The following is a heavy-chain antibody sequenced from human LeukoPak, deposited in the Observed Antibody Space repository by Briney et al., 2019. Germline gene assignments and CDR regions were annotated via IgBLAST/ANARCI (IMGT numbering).Heavy chain of an antibody. CDR3: AREVSEGFDF. J-gene: IGHJ4*02. CDR1: GFTFSTYW. CDR2: IKEDGSEK. Sequence: GGSLRLSCAASGFTFSTYWMDWVRQAPGKGLEWVANIKEDGSEKYYEDSVKGRFTISRDNAKNSLYLQMNSLRAEDTALYYCAREVSEGFDFWGQGTLVTVSS. D-gene: IGHD3-22*01. V-gene: IGHV3-7*01.